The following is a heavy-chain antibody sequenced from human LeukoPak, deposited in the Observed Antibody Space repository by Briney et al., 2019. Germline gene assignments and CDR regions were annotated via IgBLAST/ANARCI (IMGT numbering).Heavy chain of an antibody. CDR2: ISWDGGST. D-gene: IGHD3-22*01. J-gene: IGHJ4*02. CDR1: GFTFDDYA. CDR3: ARGGIVGDW. V-gene: IGHV3-43D*03. Sequence: GGSLRLSCAASGFTFDDYAMHWVRQAPGKGLEWVSLISWDGGSTYYADSVKGRFTISRDNSKNSLYLQMNSLRAEDTAVYYCARGGIVGDWWGQGTLVTVSS.